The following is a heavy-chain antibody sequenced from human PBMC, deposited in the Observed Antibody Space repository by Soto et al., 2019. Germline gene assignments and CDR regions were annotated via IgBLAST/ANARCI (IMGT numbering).Heavy chain of an antibody. Sequence: PGGSLRLSVAASGFAFSSYSMNWGRQAPGKGLGGVASISMMSIYIYYADSVKGRFTTSRDNAKNSLYLQMNSLRAGDTAVYYCATDKRQGFDYWGQGTLVTSPQ. J-gene: IGHJ4*02. CDR3: ATDKRQGFDY. CDR1: GFAFSSYS. D-gene: IGHD1-1*01. V-gene: IGHV3-21*01. CDR2: ISMMSIYI.